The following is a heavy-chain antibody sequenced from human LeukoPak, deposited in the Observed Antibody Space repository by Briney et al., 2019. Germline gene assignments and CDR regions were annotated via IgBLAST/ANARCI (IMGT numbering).Heavy chain of an antibody. D-gene: IGHD4-17*01. J-gene: IGHJ3*02. CDR3: ARPNGIYGDYDAFDI. CDR1: GGSISSYY. V-gene: IGHV4-59*08. CDR2: IYYSGST. Sequence: PSETLSLICSVSGGSISSYYWSWIRQPPGKGLEWIGYIYYSGSTNYNPSLKSRVTISVDTSKNQFSLKLSSVTAADTAVYYCARPNGIYGDYDAFDIWGQGTMVTVSS.